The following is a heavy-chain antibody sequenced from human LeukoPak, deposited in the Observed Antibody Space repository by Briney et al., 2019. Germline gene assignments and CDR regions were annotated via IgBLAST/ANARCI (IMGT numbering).Heavy chain of an antibody. Sequence: GGSLRLSWAASGFTFSSYWMHWVRHAPGKGLVWVSHINNDGSRTRYADSVKGRFTISRDNAKNTLYLQVNSLRAEDTAVYYCARGGSPPEALGDTFDIWGPGTMVTVSS. J-gene: IGHJ3*02. CDR2: INNDGSRT. CDR1: GFTFSSYW. D-gene: IGHD1-26*01. V-gene: IGHV3-74*01. CDR3: ARGGSPPEALGDTFDI.